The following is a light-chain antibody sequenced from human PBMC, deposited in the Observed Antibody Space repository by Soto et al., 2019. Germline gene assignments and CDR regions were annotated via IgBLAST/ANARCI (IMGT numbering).Light chain of an antibody. CDR1: QGISNY. Sequence: DIQMTQSPSSLSASVGDRVTITCRASQGISNYIAWYQQKPGEAPKLLIYAASTLQSGVPSRFSGSGAGTDFPLTSNSLQPEDVATYSCQKYSSVPLFGPGTKVDIK. CDR3: QKYSSVPL. V-gene: IGKV1-27*01. J-gene: IGKJ3*01. CDR2: AAS.